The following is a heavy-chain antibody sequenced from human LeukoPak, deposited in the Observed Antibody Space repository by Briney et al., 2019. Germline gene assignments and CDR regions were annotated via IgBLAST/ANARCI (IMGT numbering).Heavy chain of an antibody. Sequence: SETLSLTCTVSGGSISSYYWSWIRQPPGKGLEWSGYIYYSGSTNYNPSLKSRVTISVDTSKNQFSLKLSSVTAADTAVYYCAREGEDCSGGICYTSEYFQHWGQGTLVTVSS. D-gene: IGHD2-15*01. CDR2: IYYSGST. CDR1: GGSISSYY. CDR3: AREGEDCSGGICYTSEYFQH. V-gene: IGHV4-59*01. J-gene: IGHJ1*01.